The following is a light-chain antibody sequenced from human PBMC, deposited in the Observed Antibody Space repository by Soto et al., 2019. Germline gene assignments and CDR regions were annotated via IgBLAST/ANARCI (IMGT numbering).Light chain of an antibody. Sequence: EVVMTQSPATLSVSPGERATLSCRASQSVNSNLAWYQKKPGQAPRLLIYGASTRATGIPARFSGSGSGTEFTLTISSLQSEDFAVYYCQQYNNWPSGTFGQGTKVEIK. CDR3: QQYNNWPSGT. CDR2: GAS. V-gene: IGKV3-15*01. CDR1: QSVNSN. J-gene: IGKJ1*01.